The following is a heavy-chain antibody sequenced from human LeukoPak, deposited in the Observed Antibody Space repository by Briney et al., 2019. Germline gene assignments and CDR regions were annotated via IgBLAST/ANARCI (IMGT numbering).Heavy chain of an antibody. J-gene: IGHJ4*02. Sequence: SETLSLTCTVSGGSISSSSYYRAWIRQPPGKGLEWIGSIYYSGSTYYNPSLKSRVTMSVDTSKNQFSLKLSSVTAADTAVYYCARDPGYSNSWYYFDYWGQGTLVTVSS. V-gene: IGHV4-39*07. CDR2: IYYSGST. CDR3: ARDPGYSNSWYYFDY. D-gene: IGHD6-13*01. CDR1: GGSISSSSYY.